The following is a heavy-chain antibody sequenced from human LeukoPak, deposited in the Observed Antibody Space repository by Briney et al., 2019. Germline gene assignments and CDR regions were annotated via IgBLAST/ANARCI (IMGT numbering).Heavy chain of an antibody. D-gene: IGHD5-12*01. Sequence: GGXLXLSCAASGXTFNTYTLNWVRQAPGQGLEWLSSISSSSSYIFYADSVKGRFTISRDNAKNSLYLQMDSLSAEDTAVYYCVREYSINHSLTPAFDYWGPGTLVTVSS. V-gene: IGHV3-21*01. CDR1: GXTFNTYT. CDR2: ISSSSSYI. J-gene: IGHJ4*02. CDR3: VREYSINHSLTPAFDY.